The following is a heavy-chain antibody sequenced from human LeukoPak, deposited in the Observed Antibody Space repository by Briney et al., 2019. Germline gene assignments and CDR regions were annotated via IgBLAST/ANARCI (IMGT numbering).Heavy chain of an antibody. J-gene: IGHJ6*03. Sequence: GESLKISCKISGYKLTNNWIGWVRQVPGKGLEWMGIIYPGDSDTRYSPSFQGQVTISADKSISTAYLQWGSLKASDTAMYYCARDRDYMDVWGKGTTVTVSS. CDR2: IYPGDSDT. CDR3: ARDRDYMDV. CDR1: GYKLTNNW. V-gene: IGHV5-51*01. D-gene: IGHD3-22*01.